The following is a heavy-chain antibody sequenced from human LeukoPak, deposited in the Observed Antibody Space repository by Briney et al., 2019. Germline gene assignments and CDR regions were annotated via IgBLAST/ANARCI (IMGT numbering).Heavy chain of an antibody. CDR3: AKGEVPTPVIAMPLDFQH. CDR1: GFTFSSYA. CDR2: ISGSGGST. J-gene: IGHJ1*01. Sequence: GGSLRLSCAASGFTFSSYAMSWVRQAPGKGLEWVSAISGSGGSTYYADSVKGRFTISRDNSKDTLYLQMNSLRAEDTAVYYCAKGEVPTPVIAMPLDFQHWGQGTLVTVSS. V-gene: IGHV3-23*01. D-gene: IGHD2-21*01.